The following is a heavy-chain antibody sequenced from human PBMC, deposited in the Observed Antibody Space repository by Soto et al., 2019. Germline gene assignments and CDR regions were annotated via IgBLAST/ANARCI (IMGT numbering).Heavy chain of an antibody. J-gene: IGHJ2*01. Sequence: QLQLQESGPGLVKPSETLSLTCTVSGGSISSSSYYWCWIRQPPGKGLEWIGSIYYSGSTYYNPSHKSRVNIYVDTYKNHFALNLNSVTAADTAVYYCAAILVDIVATVPHWYFDLWGRGTLVTVSS. CDR1: GGSISSSSYY. CDR3: AAILVDIVATVPHWYFDL. D-gene: IGHD5-12*01. CDR2: IYYSGST. V-gene: IGHV4-39*02.